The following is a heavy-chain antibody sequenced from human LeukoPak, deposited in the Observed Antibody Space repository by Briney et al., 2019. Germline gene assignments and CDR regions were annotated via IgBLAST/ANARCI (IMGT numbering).Heavy chain of an antibody. Sequence: SETLSLTCTASGGSISSYYWSWIRQPPGKGLEWIGYIYYSGSTNYNPSLKSRVTISVDTSKNQFSLKLSSVTAADTAVYYCASLIRGYSYGYSYYFDYWGQGTLVTVSS. CDR1: GGSISSYY. J-gene: IGHJ4*02. D-gene: IGHD5-18*01. V-gene: IGHV4-59*01. CDR3: ASLIRGYSYGYSYYFDY. CDR2: IYYSGST.